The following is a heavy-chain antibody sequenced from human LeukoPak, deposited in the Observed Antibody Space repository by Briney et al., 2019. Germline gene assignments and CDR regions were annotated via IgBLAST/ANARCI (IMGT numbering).Heavy chain of an antibody. CDR3: ARDGLAVAAPDY. CDR2: ISSSSSYI. Sequence: GGSLRLSCAASGFTFSSYSMNWVRQAPGKGLEWVSSISSSSSYIYYADSVKGRFTISRDNAKNSLYLQMNSLRAEDTAVYYCARDGLAVAAPDYWGQGTLVTVSS. J-gene: IGHJ4*02. D-gene: IGHD6-19*01. CDR1: GFTFSSYS. V-gene: IGHV3-21*01.